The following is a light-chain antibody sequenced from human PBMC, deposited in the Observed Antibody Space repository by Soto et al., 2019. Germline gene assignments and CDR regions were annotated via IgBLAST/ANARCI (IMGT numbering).Light chain of an antibody. CDR3: QQYNNYSPYT. J-gene: IGKJ2*01. Sequence: DIQMTQSPSTLSASVGDRVTLTCRASQSISSWLAWYQQKPGKAPKLLIYDASSLESGVPSRFAGSGSGTEFTLTISSLQPDDFATYYCQQYNNYSPYTFGQGTKREIK. CDR1: QSISSW. V-gene: IGKV1-5*01. CDR2: DAS.